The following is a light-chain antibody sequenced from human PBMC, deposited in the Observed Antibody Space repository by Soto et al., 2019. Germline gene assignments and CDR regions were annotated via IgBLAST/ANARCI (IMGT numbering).Light chain of an antibody. Sequence: QSVLTQPPSVSGAPGQRVTISCTRSSSNIGAGYDVHWYQQLPGTAPKLLIYGNSNRPSGVPDRSSGSKSGTSASLAITGLQAEDEADYYCQSYDSSLSALYVFGTGTKVTVL. CDR2: GNS. V-gene: IGLV1-40*01. J-gene: IGLJ1*01. CDR1: SSNIGAGYD. CDR3: QSYDSSLSALYV.